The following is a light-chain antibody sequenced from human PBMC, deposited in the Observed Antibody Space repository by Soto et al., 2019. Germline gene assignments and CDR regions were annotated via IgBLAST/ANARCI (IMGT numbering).Light chain of an antibody. V-gene: IGLV1-47*02. Sequence: QSVLTQPPSASGTPGQRVTISCSGSSSNIGTNYVYWYQQLTGMAPKLLIDGSNQRPSGVPERFSGFKSGTSASLAISGLRSDDEADYYCAAWDGSLSGWMFGGGTQLTVL. CDR3: AAWDGSLSGWM. J-gene: IGLJ3*02. CDR2: GSN. CDR1: SSNIGTNY.